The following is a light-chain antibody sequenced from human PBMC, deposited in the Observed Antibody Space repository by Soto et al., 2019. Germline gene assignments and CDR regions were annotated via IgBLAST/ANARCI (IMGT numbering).Light chain of an antibody. CDR3: AAWDDSLNGYV. Sequence: QSVLTQAPSASGTPGQRVTISCSGSSSNIGISTVNWYQQFPGTAPKLLIYANNRRPSGVPDRFSGSKSGTSASLAISGLQSEDEADYHCAAWDDSLNGYVFGAGTKVTVL. J-gene: IGLJ1*01. CDR1: SSNIGIST. V-gene: IGLV1-44*01. CDR2: ANN.